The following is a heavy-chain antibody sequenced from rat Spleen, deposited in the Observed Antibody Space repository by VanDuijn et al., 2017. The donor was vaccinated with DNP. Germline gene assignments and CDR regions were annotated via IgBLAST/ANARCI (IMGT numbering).Heavy chain of an antibody. CDR2: SSTGGGTP. CDR3: ARHRTIMPYYYAMDA. D-gene: IGHD1-12*01. V-gene: IGHV5S23*01. J-gene: IGHJ4*01. CDR1: GFTFSNHY. Sequence: EVQLVESGGGLIPPGRSLKLSCAASGFTFSNHYMAWVRQAPTKGLEWVAYSSTGGGTPYYRDSVKGRFTISRDNAQSTLYLQMDSLRSEDTATYYCARHRTIMPYYYAMDAWGQGASVTVSS.